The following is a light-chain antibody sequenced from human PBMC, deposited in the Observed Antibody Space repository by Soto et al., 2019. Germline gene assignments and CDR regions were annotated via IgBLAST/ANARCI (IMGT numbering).Light chain of an antibody. CDR3: QQYSSSPT. J-gene: IGKJ1*01. CDR1: QSVSSSY. CDR2: AAS. V-gene: IGKV3-20*01. Sequence: EIVLTQSPGTLSLSPGERATLSCRASQSVSSSYLAWYQQTPGPPPRLLIYAASRSAGVIPELISGSWCRTVFPLTISRLEPEDLAVYYCQQYSSSPTFGQGTKVDIK.